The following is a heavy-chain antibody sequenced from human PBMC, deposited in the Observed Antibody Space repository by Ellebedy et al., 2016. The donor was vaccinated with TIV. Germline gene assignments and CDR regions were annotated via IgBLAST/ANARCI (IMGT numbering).Heavy chain of an antibody. D-gene: IGHD3-3*01. J-gene: IGHJ2*01. CDR1: GFTFSSYS. Sequence: GESLKISCAASGFTFSSYSMNWVRQAPGKGLEWVSYIDTSSSTIYYADSVKGRFTISRDNAKNSLYLQMNSLRDEDTAVYYCARGRGTMLGVVTHYWYFDLWGRGTLVTVSS. V-gene: IGHV3-48*02. CDR3: ARGRGTMLGVVTHYWYFDL. CDR2: IDTSSSTI.